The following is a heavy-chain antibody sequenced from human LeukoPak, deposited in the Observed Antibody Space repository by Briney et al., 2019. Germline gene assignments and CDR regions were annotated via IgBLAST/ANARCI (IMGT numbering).Heavy chain of an antibody. CDR1: GFTFSSYS. D-gene: IGHD6-13*01. J-gene: IGHJ4*02. V-gene: IGHV3-21*01. CDR2: TSSSSSYI. Sequence: GGSLRLSCAASGFTFSSYSMNWVRQAPGKGLEWVSSTSSSSSYIYYADSVKGRFTISRDNAKNSLYLQMNSLRAEDTAVYYCARVEAAGTGVFDYWGQGTLVTVSS. CDR3: ARVEAAGTGVFDY.